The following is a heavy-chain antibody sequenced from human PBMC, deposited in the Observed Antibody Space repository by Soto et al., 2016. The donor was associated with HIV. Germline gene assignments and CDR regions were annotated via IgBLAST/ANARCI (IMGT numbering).Heavy chain of an antibody. CDR3: ARDYYYGFGVYGMDV. CDR1: GFTVSSNY. D-gene: IGHD3-22*01. V-gene: IGHV3-66*01. J-gene: IGHJ6*02. CDR2: IYSGGST. Sequence: EVQLVESGGGLVQPGGSLRLSCAASGFTVSSNYMSWVRQAPGKGLEWVSVIYSGGSTYYADSVKGRFTISRDNSKNTLYLQMNSLRAEDTAVYYCARDYYYGFGVYGMDVWGQGTTVTVSS.